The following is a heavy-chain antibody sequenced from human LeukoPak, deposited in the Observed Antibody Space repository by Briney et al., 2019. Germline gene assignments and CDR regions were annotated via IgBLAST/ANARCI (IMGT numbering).Heavy chain of an antibody. CDR1: GGSISSYY. Sequence: PSETLSLTCTVSGGSISSYYWSWIRQPPGKGLEWIGYIYYSGSTNYNPSLKSRVTISVDTSKNQFSLKLSSVTAADTAVYYCARGGTYYYYYYTDVWGKGTTVTVSS. V-gene: IGHV4-59*01. CDR3: ARGGTYYYYYYTDV. CDR2: IYYSGST. J-gene: IGHJ6*03. D-gene: IGHD1-14*01.